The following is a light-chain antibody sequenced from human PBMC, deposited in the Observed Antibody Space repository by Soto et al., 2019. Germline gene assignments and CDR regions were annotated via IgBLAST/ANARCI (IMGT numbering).Light chain of an antibody. Sequence: EIRMNHSSSSLAASDGDGVTINCYSSQDISDYLNCYQQKPGRAPKLLIYDASNLETGVPSRFSGSGSGTDFTLTISSLQPEDIATYYCQQYDNVPLTLGGGTKVDI. J-gene: IGKJ4*01. CDR3: QQYDNVPLT. CDR1: QDISDY. V-gene: IGKV1-33*01. CDR2: DAS.